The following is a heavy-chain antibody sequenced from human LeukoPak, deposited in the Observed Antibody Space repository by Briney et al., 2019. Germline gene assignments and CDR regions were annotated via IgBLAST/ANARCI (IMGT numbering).Heavy chain of an antibody. J-gene: IGHJ4*02. CDR2: IHYSGTS. CDR1: GYSISSNNW. D-gene: IGHD2-2*01. Sequence: SDTLSLTCAVSGYSISSNNWWGWIRQPPGKGLEWIGYIHYSGTSYYTPSLKSRVTMSIVTSKNQFSLKVTSVTAVDTAVYYCARTYCTSTSCYVDYWGQGTLVTVSS. CDR3: ARTYCTSTSCYVDY. V-gene: IGHV4-28*01.